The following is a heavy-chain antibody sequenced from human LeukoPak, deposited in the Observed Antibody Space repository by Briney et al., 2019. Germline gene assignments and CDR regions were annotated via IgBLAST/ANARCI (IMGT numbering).Heavy chain of an antibody. J-gene: IGHJ4*02. CDR3: ARDRDDDILTGYPDYSFDY. CDR2: INPSGGST. D-gene: IGHD3-9*01. V-gene: IGHV1-46*01. Sequence: ASVKVSCKASGYTSYYMHWVRQAPGQGLEWMGIINPSGGSTTYAQKFQGRVTMTRDTSTSTVYMELSRLRSEDTAVYYCARDRDDDILTGYPDYSFDYWGQGTLVTASS. CDR1: GYTSYY.